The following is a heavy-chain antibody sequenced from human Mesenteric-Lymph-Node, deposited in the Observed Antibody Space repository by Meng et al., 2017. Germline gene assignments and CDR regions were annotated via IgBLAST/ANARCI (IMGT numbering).Heavy chain of an antibody. D-gene: IGHD1-26*01. CDR3: AKEPIESGSYHLDY. Sequence: EVQVLESGGGLLQPVGSLRLSCAASGFSFSSYAMIWVRQAPGKGLEWVSAISGGGVTTYYADSVKGRFTITRDNPKNTLYLQMNSLRAEDTAVYYCAKEPIESGSYHLDYWGQGTLVTVSS. CDR1: GFSFSSYA. CDR2: ISGGGVTT. J-gene: IGHJ4*02. V-gene: IGHV3-23*01.